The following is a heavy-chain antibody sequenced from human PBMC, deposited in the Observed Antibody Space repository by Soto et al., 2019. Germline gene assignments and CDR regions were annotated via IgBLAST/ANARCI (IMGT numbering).Heavy chain of an antibody. CDR2: IIPIFGTA. J-gene: IGHJ6*02. CDR3: ARGREIVVVVAAPYYYYGMDV. CDR1: GGTFSSYA. Sequence: QVQLVQSGAEVKKPGSSVKVSCKASGGTFSSYAISWVRQAPGQGLVWMGGIIPIFGTANYAQKFQGRVTITADESTSTAYMELSSLRSEDTAVYYCARGREIVVVVAAPYYYYGMDVWGQGTTVTVSS. D-gene: IGHD2-15*01. V-gene: IGHV1-69*12.